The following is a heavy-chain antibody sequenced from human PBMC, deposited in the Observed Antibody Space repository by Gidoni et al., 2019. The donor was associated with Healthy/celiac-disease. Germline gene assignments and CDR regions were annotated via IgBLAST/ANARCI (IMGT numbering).Heavy chain of an antibody. CDR2: IYYSGST. V-gene: IGHV4-59*01. Sequence: QVQLQESGPGLVKPSETLSLPCTVSGGSISSYYWSWIRQPPGKGLEWIGYIYYSGSTNYNPSLKSRVTISVDTSKNQFSLKLSSVTAADTAVYYCARDGGGYCSSTSCYVYYYGMDVWGQGTTVTVSS. CDR1: GGSISSYY. CDR3: ARDGGGYCSSTSCYVYYYGMDV. D-gene: IGHD2-2*01. J-gene: IGHJ6*02.